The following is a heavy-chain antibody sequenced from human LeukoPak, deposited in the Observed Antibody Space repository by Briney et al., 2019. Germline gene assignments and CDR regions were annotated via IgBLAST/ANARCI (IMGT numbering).Heavy chain of an antibody. V-gene: IGHV4-59*01. CDR3: ARAYGDGYNFNDY. Sequence: PSETLSLTCTVSGGSIGSYYWSWIRQPPGKGLEWIGYIYYSGSTNYNPSLKSRVTISVDTSKNQFSLKLSSVTAADTAVYYCARAYGDGYNFNDYWGQGTLVTVSS. D-gene: IGHD5-24*01. CDR2: IYYSGST. J-gene: IGHJ4*02. CDR1: GGSIGSYY.